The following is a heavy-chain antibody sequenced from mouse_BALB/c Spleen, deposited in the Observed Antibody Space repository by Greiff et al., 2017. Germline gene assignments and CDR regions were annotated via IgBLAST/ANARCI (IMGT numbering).Heavy chain of an antibody. CDR3: ARRGTTAYYFDY. J-gene: IGHJ2*01. Sequence: QPGAELVKPGASVKMSCKASGYTFTSYNMHWVKQTPGQGLEWIGAIYPGNGDTSYNQKFKGKATLTADKSSSTAYMQLSSLTSEDSAVYYCARRGTTAYYFDYWGQGTTLTVSS. CDR2: IYPGNGDT. D-gene: IGHD1-2*01. CDR1: GYTFTSYN. V-gene: IGHV1-12*01.